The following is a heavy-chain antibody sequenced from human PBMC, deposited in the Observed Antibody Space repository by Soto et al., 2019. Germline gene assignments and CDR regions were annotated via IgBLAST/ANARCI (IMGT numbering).Heavy chain of an antibody. CDR2: INGDGSGT. Sequence: EVQLVESGGGLVQPGGSLRLSCAASGFTFSNYWMHWVRQVPGEGLVWVSRINGDGSGTSYADSVKGRFTISRDNANNMVYLQMHSLRAEDTAVYYCATLFQYWGQGTLVTVSS. CDR3: ATLFQY. V-gene: IGHV3-74*01. CDR1: GFTFSNYW. J-gene: IGHJ4*02. D-gene: IGHD3-3*01.